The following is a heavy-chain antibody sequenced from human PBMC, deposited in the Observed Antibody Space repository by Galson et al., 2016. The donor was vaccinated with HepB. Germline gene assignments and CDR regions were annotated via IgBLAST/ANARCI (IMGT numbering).Heavy chain of an antibody. Sequence: SLRLSCAASGFTFINAWLNWVRQAPGKGLEWVGRIKSKTDGGTTDYTAPVKGRFTISRDDSKNTLYLQMNSLKTEDTAVYYCTTDLWFGGRDIWGQGTMVTVSS. CDR2: IKSKTDGGTT. CDR3: TTDLWFGGRDI. CDR1: GFTFINAW. V-gene: IGHV3-15*07. J-gene: IGHJ3*02. D-gene: IGHD3-10*01.